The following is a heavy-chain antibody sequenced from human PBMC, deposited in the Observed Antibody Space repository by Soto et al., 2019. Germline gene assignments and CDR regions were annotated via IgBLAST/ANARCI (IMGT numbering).Heavy chain of an antibody. Sequence: ASVKVSCKASGYTFTSYAMHWVRQAPGQRLEWMGWINAGNGNTKYSEKFQGRVTITRDTSASIAYMELSSLRSEDTAVYYCARESSGWYQHFQHWGQGTLVTVSS. CDR1: GYTFTSYA. CDR2: INAGNGNT. CDR3: ARESSGWYQHFQH. J-gene: IGHJ1*01. V-gene: IGHV1-3*01. D-gene: IGHD6-19*01.